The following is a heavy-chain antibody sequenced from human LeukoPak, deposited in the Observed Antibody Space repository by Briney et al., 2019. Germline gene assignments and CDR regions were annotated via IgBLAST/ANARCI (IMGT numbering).Heavy chain of an antibody. CDR2: MYYSGST. Sequence: SETLSLTCTVSGGSISTYYWSWIRQPPGKGLEWIGYMYYSGSTNYNPSLKSRVTISVDTSKNQFSLKLSSVTAADTAVYYCARLIAVTGSFHFDYWGQGTLVTVSS. D-gene: IGHD6-13*01. V-gene: IGHV4-59*01. CDR3: ARLIAVTGSFHFDY. CDR1: GGSISTYY. J-gene: IGHJ4*02.